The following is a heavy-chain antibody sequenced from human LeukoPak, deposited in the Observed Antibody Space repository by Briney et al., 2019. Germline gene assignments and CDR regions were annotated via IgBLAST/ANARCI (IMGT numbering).Heavy chain of an antibody. D-gene: IGHD2-15*01. CDR1: GYTFTSYD. Sequence: ASVKVSCKASGYTFTSYDINWVRQATGHGLEWMGWMNPNSGNTGYAQKCQGRVTMTRDTSISTAYMELSSLRSGDTAVYYCARWGAQVASGGRRLKKYGMDVWGQGTTVTVSS. CDR3: ARWGAQVASGGRRLKKYGMDV. V-gene: IGHV1-8*01. CDR2: MNPNSGNT. J-gene: IGHJ6*02.